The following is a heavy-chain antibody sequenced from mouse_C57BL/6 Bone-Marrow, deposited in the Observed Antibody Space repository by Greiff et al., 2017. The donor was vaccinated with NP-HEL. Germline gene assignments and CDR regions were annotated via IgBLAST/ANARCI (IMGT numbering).Heavy chain of an antibody. CDR2: ISSGGSYT. CDR1: GFTFSSYG. V-gene: IGHV5-6*01. Sequence: EVKLVESGGDLVKPGGSLKLSCAASGFTFSSYGMSWVRQTLDMRLEWVATISSGGSYTYYPDSVKGRLTISRDNAKNTLYLRMSSLKSEDTAMYYCASPYDYDVAWFAYRGQGTLVTVSA. D-gene: IGHD2-4*01. CDR3: ASPYDYDVAWFAY. J-gene: IGHJ3*01.